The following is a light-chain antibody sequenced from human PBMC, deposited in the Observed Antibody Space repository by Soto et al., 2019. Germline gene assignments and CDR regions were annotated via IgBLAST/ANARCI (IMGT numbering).Light chain of an antibody. CDR1: QSVSSSY. CDR3: QQSGNSPWT. Sequence: EIVLTQSPGTLSLSPGERATLSCRASQSVSSSYLAWYQQKPGQAPRLLIYGASSRATDIPHRFSDSGSGTDFTLTISSLEPEDSAVYYCQQSGNSPWTFGQGTKVDIK. V-gene: IGKV3-20*01. J-gene: IGKJ1*01. CDR2: GAS.